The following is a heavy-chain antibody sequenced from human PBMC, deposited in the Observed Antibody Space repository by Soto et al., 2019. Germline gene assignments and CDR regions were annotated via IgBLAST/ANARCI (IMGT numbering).Heavy chain of an antibody. CDR3: ARTHIAARSHFDY. CDR2: ISYDGSNK. V-gene: IGHV3-30-3*01. Sequence: GGSLRLSCAASGFTFSSYAMHWVRQAPGKGLEWVAVISYDGSNKYYADSVKGRFTISRDNSKNTLYLQMNSLRAEDTAVYYCARTHIAARSHFDYWGQGTLVTVSS. J-gene: IGHJ4*02. CDR1: GFTFSSYA. D-gene: IGHD6-6*01.